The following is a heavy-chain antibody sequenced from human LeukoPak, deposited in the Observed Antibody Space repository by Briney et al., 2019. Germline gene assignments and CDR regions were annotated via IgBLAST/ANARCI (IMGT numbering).Heavy chain of an antibody. CDR2: IYSGGST. V-gene: IGHV3-66*01. CDR3: TKYLCGGGNCYSGYYFDY. J-gene: IGHJ4*02. D-gene: IGHD2-15*01. Sequence: GGSLRLSCAASGFTVSSNYMSWVRQAPGKGLEWVSVIYSGGSTYYADSVKGRFTISRDNSKNTLYLQMNSLRAEDTAIYYCTKYLCGGGNCYSGYYFDYWGQGTLVTVSS. CDR1: GFTVSSNY.